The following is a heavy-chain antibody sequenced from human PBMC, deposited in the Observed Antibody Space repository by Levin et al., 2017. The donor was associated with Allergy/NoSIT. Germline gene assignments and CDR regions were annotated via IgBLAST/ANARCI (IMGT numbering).Heavy chain of an antibody. V-gene: IGHV3-74*01. CDR2: IFGDGSST. CDR1: GFTFRSYR. Sequence: GGSLRLSCEVSGFTFRSYRMHWVRQAPGKGPVWVSRIFGDGSSTFYADSVKGRFTISRDNAKNTLYLQMNGLRVEDTAAYYCARDYSYALDVWGQGTTVTVSS. D-gene: IGHD2-8*01. J-gene: IGHJ6*02. CDR3: ARDYSYALDV.